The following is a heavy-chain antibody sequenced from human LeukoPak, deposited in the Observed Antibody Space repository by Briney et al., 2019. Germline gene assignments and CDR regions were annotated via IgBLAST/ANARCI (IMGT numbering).Heavy chain of an antibody. D-gene: IGHD3-10*01. V-gene: IGHV4-34*01. J-gene: IGHJ4*02. Sequence: SETLSLTCAVYGGSFSGYYWSWIRQPPGKGLEWIGEINHSGSTNYNPSLKSRVTISVDTSKNQFSLKLSSMTAADTAVYYWARNMVRGVIISAPVYWGQGTLVTVSS. CDR3: ARNMVRGVIISAPVY. CDR1: GGSFSGYY. CDR2: INHSGST.